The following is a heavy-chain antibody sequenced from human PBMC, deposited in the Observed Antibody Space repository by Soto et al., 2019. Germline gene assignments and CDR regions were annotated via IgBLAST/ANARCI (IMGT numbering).Heavy chain of an antibody. D-gene: IGHD6-13*01. CDR2: INHRGST. CDR3: ARETVETAGPGDHYYGMDV. CDR1: GRSFSGSY. J-gene: IGHJ6*02. Sequence: SDTLSLTSAGYGRSFSGSYWTWIRQPTGGGLEWIGEINHRGSTDYNPSLKSRVTISLDTSKNQFSLKVSSVTAADTAVYYCARETVETAGPGDHYYGMDVWGQGTTVTVS. V-gene: IGHV4-34*01.